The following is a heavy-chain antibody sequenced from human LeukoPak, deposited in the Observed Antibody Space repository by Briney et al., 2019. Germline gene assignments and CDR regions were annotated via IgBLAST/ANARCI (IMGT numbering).Heavy chain of an antibody. Sequence: SETLSLTCTVSCGSISSGSYYWSCIRQPTGKGLEWIGRIYSSGSINYNPSLKSRVTIAVDTSKHQFSLKLRSVTAADTAVYYCAKDTMVRGVTHPPLLACDYWGQGTLVTVSS. CDR3: AKDTMVRGVTHPPLLACDY. CDR2: IYSSGSI. V-gene: IGHV4-61*02. CDR1: CGSISSGSYY. D-gene: IGHD3-10*01. J-gene: IGHJ4*02.